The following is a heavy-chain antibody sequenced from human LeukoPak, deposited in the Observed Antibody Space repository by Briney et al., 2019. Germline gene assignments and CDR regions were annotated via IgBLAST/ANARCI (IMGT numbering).Heavy chain of an antibody. CDR3: ARRGDSSGYHDY. D-gene: IGHD3-22*01. V-gene: IGHV4-39*07. CDR1: GGSISSSSYY. Sequence: SETLSLTCTVSGGSISSSSYYWGWIRQPPGMGLEWIGSIYYSGSAYYNPSLKSRVTISVDTSKNQFSLKLSSVTAADTAVYYCARRGDSSGYHDYWGQGTLVTVSS. J-gene: IGHJ4*02. CDR2: IYYSGSA.